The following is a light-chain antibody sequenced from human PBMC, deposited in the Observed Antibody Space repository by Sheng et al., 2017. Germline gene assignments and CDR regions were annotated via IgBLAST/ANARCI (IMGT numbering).Light chain of an antibody. Sequence: DIQMTQSPSTLPASVGDRVTITCRASQSISSWLAWYQQKPGKAPNLLIYRASSLESGVPLRFSGSGSGTEFTLTISSLQPDDSATYYCLQDYNYPRTFGQGTKVEIK. J-gene: IGKJ1*01. CDR2: RAS. CDR3: LQDYNYPRT. V-gene: IGKV1-5*03. CDR1: QSISSW.